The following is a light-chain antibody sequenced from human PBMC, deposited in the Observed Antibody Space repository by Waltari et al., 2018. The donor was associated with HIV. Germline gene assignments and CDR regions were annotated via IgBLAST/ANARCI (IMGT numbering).Light chain of an antibody. V-gene: IGLV4-69*01. J-gene: IGLJ2*01. CDR2: VNSDGSH. CDR3: QTWGTGIVV. Sequence: QLVLTQSPSASASLRASVKLTCTLSSGHTTYAIAWHQQQPEKGPRFLMKVNSDGSHTRGDGSPARFSGSSSGAQRSLTISSLQSADEADYYCQTWGTGIVVFGGGTKLTVL. CDR1: SGHTTYA.